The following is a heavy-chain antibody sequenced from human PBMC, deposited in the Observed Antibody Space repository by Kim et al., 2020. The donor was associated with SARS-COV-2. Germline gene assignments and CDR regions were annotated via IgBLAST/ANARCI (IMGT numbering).Heavy chain of an antibody. CDR2: T. J-gene: IGHJ6*03. CDR3: ARRRYLYYYMDV. D-gene: IGHD1-1*01. Sequence: TKYTPSLKSRVTISVDSSKNQFSLRLNSVTAADTAVYFCARRRYLYYYMDVWGTGTTVTVSS. V-gene: IGHV4-59*08.